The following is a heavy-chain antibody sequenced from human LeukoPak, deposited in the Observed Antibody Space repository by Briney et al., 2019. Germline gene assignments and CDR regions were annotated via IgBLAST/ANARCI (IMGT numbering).Heavy chain of an antibody. J-gene: IGHJ6*03. CDR3: ARGALVVVVPAAIPGSNYMDV. D-gene: IGHD2-2*02. Sequence: SETLSLTCAVYGGSFSGYYWSWIRQPPGKGLEWIGEINHSGSTNYNPSLKSRVTISVDTSKNQFSLKLSSVTAADTAVYYCARGALVVVVPAAIPGSNYMDVWGKGTTATVSS. CDR2: INHSGST. V-gene: IGHV4-34*01. CDR1: GGSFSGYY.